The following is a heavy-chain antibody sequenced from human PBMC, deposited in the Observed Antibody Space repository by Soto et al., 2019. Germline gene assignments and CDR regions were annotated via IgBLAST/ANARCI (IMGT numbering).Heavy chain of an antibody. CDR3: TTDLLLPSYSGSYPHADY. V-gene: IGHV3-15*07. D-gene: IGHD1-26*01. J-gene: IGHJ4*02. CDR2: IKSKTDGGTT. CDR1: GFTFSNAW. Sequence: GGSLRLSCAASGFTFSNAWMNWVRQAPGKGLEWVGRIKSKTDGGTTDYAAPVKGRFTISRDDSKNTLYLQMNSLKTEDTAVYYCTTDLLLPSYSGSYPHADYWGQGTLVTVSS.